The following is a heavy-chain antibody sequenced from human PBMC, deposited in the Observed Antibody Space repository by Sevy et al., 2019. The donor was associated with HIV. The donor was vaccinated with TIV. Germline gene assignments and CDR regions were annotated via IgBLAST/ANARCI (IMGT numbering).Heavy chain of an antibody. D-gene: IGHD3-10*01. Sequence: ASVKVSCKASGYTFTSYAMNWVRQAPGQGLEWMGWINTNTGNPTYAQAFTGRFVFSLDTSVSTAYLQISSLKAEDTAVYYCARVLGDTYYYGSGSYCFDYWGQGTLVTVSS. V-gene: IGHV7-4-1*02. CDR3: ARVLGDTYYYGSGSYCFDY. CDR2: INTNTGNP. CDR1: GYTFTSYA. J-gene: IGHJ4*02.